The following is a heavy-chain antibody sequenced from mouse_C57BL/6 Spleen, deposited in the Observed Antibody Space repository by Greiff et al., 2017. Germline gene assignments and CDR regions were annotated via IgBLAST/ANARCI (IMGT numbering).Heavy chain of an antibody. CDR3: ASQRRSNYGSNYENY. CDR2: IIPGVGDT. D-gene: IGHD1-1*01. J-gene: IGHJ2*01. CDR1: GYAFSSYR. Sequence: VQLQQSGAELVKPGASVKISCKASGYAFSSYRMNWVSQRPGKGLEWVGQIIPGVGDTNYPGKLKGKSTLTADKSSSTAYMQLSSLTSEDTAVYFCASQRRSNYGSNYENYWGQGTTLTVSS. V-gene: IGHV1-80*01.